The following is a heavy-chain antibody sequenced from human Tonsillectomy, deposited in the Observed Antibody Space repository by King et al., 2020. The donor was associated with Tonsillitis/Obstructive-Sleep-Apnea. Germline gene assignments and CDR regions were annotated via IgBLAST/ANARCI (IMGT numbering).Heavy chain of an antibody. V-gene: IGHV3-23*04. D-gene: IGHD2/OR15-2a*01. CDR3: ARLTTFWYFDL. CDR1: GFTFSGYA. CDR2: ISVSGGST. J-gene: IGHJ2*01. Sequence: VQLVESGGGLVQPGGSLRLSCAASGFTFSGYAMSWVRQAPGKGLEWVSIISVSGGSTYYADSVKGRFTVSRDNSKNTLYLQMNSLRAEDTAVYYCARLTTFWYFDLWGRGTLVTVSS.